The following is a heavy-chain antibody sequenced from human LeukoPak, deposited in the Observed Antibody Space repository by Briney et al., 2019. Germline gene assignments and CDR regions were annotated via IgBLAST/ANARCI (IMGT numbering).Heavy chain of an antibody. CDR3: AKAFSYYNSGTLDH. CDR2: IYYSGST. D-gene: IGHD3-10*01. CDR1: GGSISSYY. J-gene: IGHJ4*02. V-gene: IGHV4-59*01. Sequence: SETLSLTCTVSGGSISSYYWSWIRQPPGKGREWIGYIYYSGSTNYNPSLESRVTISVDMSKNQFSLKLSSVTAADTAVYYCAKAFSYYNSGTLDHWGQGTLVTVSS.